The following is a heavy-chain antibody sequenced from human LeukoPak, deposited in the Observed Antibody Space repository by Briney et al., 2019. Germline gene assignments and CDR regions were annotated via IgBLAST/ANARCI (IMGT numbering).Heavy chain of an antibody. CDR2: IYYSGDT. V-gene: IGHV4-59*01. Sequence: PSETLSLTCTVSDGAIAGYSWSWIRQPPGKGLEWIGYIYYSGDTNYNPSLQSRVTVSVDTSKNQFSLKLTSVTAADTALYYCVRGPYGSGISNWFDRWGQGTLVIVSS. CDR1: DGAIAGYS. D-gene: IGHD3-10*01. CDR3: VRGPYGSGISNWFDR. J-gene: IGHJ5*02.